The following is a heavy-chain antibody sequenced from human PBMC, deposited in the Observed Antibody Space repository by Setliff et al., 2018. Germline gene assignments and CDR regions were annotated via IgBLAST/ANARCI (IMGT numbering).Heavy chain of an antibody. D-gene: IGHD6-19*01. Sequence: SETLSLTCAVYGGSFSGYFWSWIRQSPGRGLEWIGEINDRGSTHYNPSLKSRVTISVDTSKNQFSRKLTSVTAADTAVYYCARIVAGKVSLDYWGQGTLVTSPQ. V-gene: IGHV4-34*01. CDR1: GGSFSGYF. CDR3: ARIVAGKVSLDY. CDR2: INDRGST. J-gene: IGHJ4*02.